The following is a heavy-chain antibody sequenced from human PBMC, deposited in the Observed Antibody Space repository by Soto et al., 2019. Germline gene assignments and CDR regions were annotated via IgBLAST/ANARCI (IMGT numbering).Heavy chain of an antibody. V-gene: IGHV2-5*01. CDR1: GFSLTAAGAG. CDR3: AHRGYGNYPRDNWFDP. CDR2: IYWNDDT. J-gene: IGHJ5*02. D-gene: IGHD4-17*01. Sequence: SGPTLVNPTQTLTLTCTFSGFSLTAAGAGVGWIRQPPGKALEWLALIYWNDDTRYSPSLKTRLTITKDTSKNQVVLRMTNMDPVDAATYFCAHRGYGNYPRDNWFDPWGQGILVTVSS.